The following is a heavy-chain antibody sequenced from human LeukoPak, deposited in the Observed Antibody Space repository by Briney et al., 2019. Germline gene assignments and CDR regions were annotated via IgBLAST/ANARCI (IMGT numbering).Heavy chain of an antibody. CDR1: GASISSDY. J-gene: IGHJ4*02. CDR2: IYYSGST. Sequence: PSETLSLTCTVSGASISSDYSRWIRQPPGKGLEWIGYIYYSGSTNYNPSLKSRVTISVDTSKNQFSLKLNSVTAADTAVYYCVRARAVVVVAPHFDYWGQGTLVTVSS. CDR3: VRARAVVVVAPHFDY. D-gene: IGHD2-15*01. V-gene: IGHV4-59*01.